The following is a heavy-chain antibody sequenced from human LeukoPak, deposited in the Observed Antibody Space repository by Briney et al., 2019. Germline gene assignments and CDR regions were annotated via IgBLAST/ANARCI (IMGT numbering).Heavy chain of an antibody. J-gene: IGHJ4*02. CDR2: IFTRGTT. CDR1: GGSISSGSYY. CDR3: ARSSLAVYFNY. V-gene: IGHV4-61*09. D-gene: IGHD6-19*01. Sequence: PSETLSLTCTVSGGSISSGSYYWNWIRQPAGNGLEWLGNIFTRGTTNYNASLESRRTISLDTARNQFSLSLRSVTAADTAIYFCARSSLAVYFNYWGQGTLVTASS.